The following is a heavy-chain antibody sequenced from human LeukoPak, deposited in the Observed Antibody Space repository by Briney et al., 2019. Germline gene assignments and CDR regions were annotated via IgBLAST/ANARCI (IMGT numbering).Heavy chain of an antibody. J-gene: IGHJ4*02. Sequence: GRALRVSRVASRFTLTDYAIYWVRQAPRAGLVWVSDMSDDVRNKCYVDSVKGRFTTSRDTSKNTLYLQMHSRTTDDTAMYYCARDDCSSGICYGDHWGQGTLDTVSS. CDR3: ARDDCSSGICYGDH. CDR2: MSDDVRNK. V-gene: IGHV3-30*03. D-gene: IGHD2-15*01. CDR1: RFTLTDYA.